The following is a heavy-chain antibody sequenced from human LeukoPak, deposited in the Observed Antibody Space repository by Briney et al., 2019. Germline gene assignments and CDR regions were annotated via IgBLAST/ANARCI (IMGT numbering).Heavy chain of an antibody. Sequence: PSETLSLTCSVSGGSITTYYWSWIRQPAGKGLEWIGRINTSGSTNYKPSLKSRVTMSVDTSKNQFSLKLSSVTAADTAVYYCAKHRYSSSTNYYFDSWGQGTLVTVSS. CDR3: AKHRYSSSTNYYFDS. V-gene: IGHV4-4*07. J-gene: IGHJ4*02. CDR2: INTSGST. CDR1: GGSITTYY. D-gene: IGHD6-6*01.